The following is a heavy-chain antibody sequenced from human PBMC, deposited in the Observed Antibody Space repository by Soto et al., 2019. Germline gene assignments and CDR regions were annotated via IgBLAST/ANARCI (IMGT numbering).Heavy chain of an antibody. CDR3: ASPAASGLF. Sequence: ASVKVSCNASGGTFSTYACNGVRHAPGQGLEWMGAITPIFGTANYAQKFQDRVSISADESTSTVYMELNSLRYDDTAVYYCASPAASGLFWGQGSLVTVSS. D-gene: IGHD6-13*01. V-gene: IGHV1-69*13. CDR1: GGTFSTYA. J-gene: IGHJ4*02. CDR2: ITPIFGTA.